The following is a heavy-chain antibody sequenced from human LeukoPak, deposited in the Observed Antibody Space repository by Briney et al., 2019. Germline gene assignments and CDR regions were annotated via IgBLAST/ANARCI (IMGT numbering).Heavy chain of an antibody. CDR1: GYTFTSYD. J-gene: IGHJ4*02. V-gene: IGHV1-8*01. D-gene: IGHD6-13*01. Sequence: ASVKVSCKASGYTFTSYDINWVRQATGQGLEWMGWMNPNSGNTGYAQKFQGRVTMTEDTSTDTAYMELSSLRSEDTAVYYCATGGYSSSWYSVDYWGQGTLVTVSS. CDR2: MNPNSGNT. CDR3: ATGGYSSSWYSVDY.